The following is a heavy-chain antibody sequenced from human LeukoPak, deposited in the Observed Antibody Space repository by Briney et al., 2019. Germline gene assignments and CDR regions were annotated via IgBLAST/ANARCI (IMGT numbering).Heavy chain of an antibody. Sequence: GGSLRLSCAASGFTFSSYSMNWVRQAPGKGLEWVSSISSSSSYIYYAGSVKGRFTISRDNAKNSLYLQMNSLRAEDTAVYYCARVEMATIASYWGQGTLVTVSS. V-gene: IGHV3-21*01. D-gene: IGHD5-24*01. J-gene: IGHJ4*02. CDR2: ISSSSSYI. CDR1: GFTFSSYS. CDR3: ARVEMATIASY.